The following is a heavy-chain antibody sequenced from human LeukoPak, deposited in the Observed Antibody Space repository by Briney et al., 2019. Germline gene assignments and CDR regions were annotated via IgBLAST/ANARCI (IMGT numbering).Heavy chain of an antibody. CDR2: IIPIFGTA. Sequence: ASVKVSCKASGYTFTSYGISWVRQAPGQGLEWMGGIIPIFGTANYAQKFQGRVTITADESTSTAYMELSSLRSEDTAVYYCARGGLLWFGGQNSGARYYYMDVWGKGTTVTISS. J-gene: IGHJ6*03. D-gene: IGHD3-10*01. V-gene: IGHV1-69*13. CDR3: ARGGLLWFGGQNSGARYYYMDV. CDR1: GYTFTSYG.